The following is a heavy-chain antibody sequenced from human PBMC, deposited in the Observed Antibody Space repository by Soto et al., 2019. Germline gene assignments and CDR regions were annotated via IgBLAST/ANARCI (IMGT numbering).Heavy chain of an antibody. Sequence: EVQLFESGGGLVQPGGSLRLSCAASGFTFSSYAMRWVRQAPGKGLEWVSAISGSGGSTYYADSVKGRFTISRDNTKNTLYLQMNSLRAEDTAVYYCARRGSGSYYDYGGQGTLVTVSS. V-gene: IGHV3-23*01. D-gene: IGHD1-26*01. CDR3: ARRGSGSYYDY. J-gene: IGHJ4*02. CDR2: ISGSGGST. CDR1: GFTFSSYA.